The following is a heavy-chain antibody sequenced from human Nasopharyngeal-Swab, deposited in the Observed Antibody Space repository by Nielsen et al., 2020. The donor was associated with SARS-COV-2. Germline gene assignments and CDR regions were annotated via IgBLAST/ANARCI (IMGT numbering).Heavy chain of an antibody. Sequence: LKISCAASGFTFSDYYMSWIRQAPGKGLEWVSYISSSGSTIYYADSVKGRFTISRDNAKNSLYLQMNSLRAEDTAVYYCARDSRYDILTGYLYYYYMDVWGKGTTVTVSS. CDR2: ISSSGSTI. J-gene: IGHJ6*03. V-gene: IGHV3-11*01. D-gene: IGHD3-9*01. CDR3: ARDSRYDILTGYLYYYYMDV. CDR1: GFTFSDYY.